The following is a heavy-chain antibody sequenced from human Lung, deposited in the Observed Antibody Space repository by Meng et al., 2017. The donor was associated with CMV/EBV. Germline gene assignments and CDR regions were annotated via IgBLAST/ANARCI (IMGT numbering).Heavy chain of an antibody. V-gene: IGHV3-74*03. CDR2: INSDGSNT. Sequence: GESXKISCAASGFTLSNYRMHWVRQPPGKGLVWASRINSDGSNTTYADFVKGRFTISRDNAKNTLYLQMNSLRAEDTSVFYCARDGQAGAKGFDHWGQGTLVTVSS. D-gene: IGHD6-25*01. J-gene: IGHJ4*02. CDR1: GFTLSNYR. CDR3: ARDGQAGAKGFDH.